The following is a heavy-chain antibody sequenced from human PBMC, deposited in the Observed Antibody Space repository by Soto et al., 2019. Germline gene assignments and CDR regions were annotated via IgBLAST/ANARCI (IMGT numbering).Heavy chain of an antibody. V-gene: IGHV2-5*01. CDR1: GFSLSTSGVG. CDR3: QQRRSSSSSYYWFDP. Sequence: QITLKESGPPLVKPTQPLTLTCTFSGFSLSTSGVGVGWIRQPPGKALEWLALIYWNDDKRYSPSLKSRLTITKDTSKNQVVLTMTNMDPVATATYYCQQRRSSSSSYYWFDPWGQGTLVTVSS. CDR2: IYWNDDK. D-gene: IGHD6-13*01. J-gene: IGHJ5*02.